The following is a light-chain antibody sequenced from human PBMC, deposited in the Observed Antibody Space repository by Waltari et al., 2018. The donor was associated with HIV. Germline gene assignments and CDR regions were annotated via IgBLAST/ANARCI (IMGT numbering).Light chain of an antibody. CDR1: QRVSSN. CDR2: AAS. V-gene: IGKV3-15*01. CDR3: QQYNSWPPGNT. J-gene: IGKJ2*01. Sequence: EIVMPQSPVPLSVSPGERATLSCRLSQRVSSNLAWYQQKPGQAPSLLIYAASTRATGTPARFSGSVSGTEFTLTISSLQPEDFAVYYCQQYNSWPPGNTFGQGTKLEIK.